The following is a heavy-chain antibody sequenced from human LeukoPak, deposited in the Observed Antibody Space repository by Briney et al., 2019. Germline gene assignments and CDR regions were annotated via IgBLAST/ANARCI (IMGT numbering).Heavy chain of an antibody. J-gene: IGHJ6*03. Sequence: ASVKAPCKASGYTFTSEDIHWVRQASGQGLDWMGWINPNSGHAGYLHTFQGRVTMTRNTPISTAYMDLSSLRSEDTGIYYCARGRRYCTNAVCYSNYYYMDVWGKGTTVTVSS. D-gene: IGHD2-8*01. CDR2: INPNSGHA. CDR1: GYTFTSED. V-gene: IGHV1-8*01. CDR3: ARGRRYCTNAVCYSNYYYMDV.